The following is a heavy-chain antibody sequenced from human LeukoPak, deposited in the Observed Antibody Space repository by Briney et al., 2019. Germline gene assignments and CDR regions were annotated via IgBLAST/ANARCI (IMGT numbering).Heavy chain of an antibody. CDR1: GYTFTSYY. J-gene: IGHJ4*02. V-gene: IGHV1-46*01. Sequence: VSVKVSCKVSGYTFTSYYMHWVRQAPGQGLEWMGIINPSGGSTSYAQKFQGRVTMTRDTSTSTVYMELSSLRSEDTAVYYCARDWVYYDSSGPDVSFDYWGQGTLVTVSS. CDR2: INPSGGST. D-gene: IGHD3-22*01. CDR3: ARDWVYYDSSGPDVSFDY.